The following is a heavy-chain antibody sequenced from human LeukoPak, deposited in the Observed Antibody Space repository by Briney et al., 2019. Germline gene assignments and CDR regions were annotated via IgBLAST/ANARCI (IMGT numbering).Heavy chain of an antibody. D-gene: IGHD3-10*01. CDR2: IYYSGST. J-gene: IGHJ5*02. V-gene: IGHV4-59*08. CDR1: GGSISSYY. Sequence: SETLSLTCTVSGGSISSYYWSWIRQPPGKGLEWIGYIYYSGSTNYNPSLKSRVTISVDTSKNQFSLKLGSVTAADTAVYYCARGAMWDYGSGSYYNLNWFDPWGQGTLVTVSS. CDR3: ARGAMWDYGSGSYYNLNWFDP.